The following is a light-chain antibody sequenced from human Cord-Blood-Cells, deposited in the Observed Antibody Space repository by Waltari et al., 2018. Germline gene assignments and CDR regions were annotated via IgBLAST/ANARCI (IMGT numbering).Light chain of an antibody. Sequence: QSALTQPASVAGCPGQSITISCTGTSSDVGGYNYVPWYQQHQAKAPKLLIYEESNRPSGVSNRFSGSKSGNTASLTSSRLQAEDEADYYCSSYTSSSTLYVFGTGTKVTVL. V-gene: IGLV2-14*01. CDR2: EES. CDR3: SSYTSSSTLYV. J-gene: IGLJ1*01. CDR1: SSDVGGYNY.